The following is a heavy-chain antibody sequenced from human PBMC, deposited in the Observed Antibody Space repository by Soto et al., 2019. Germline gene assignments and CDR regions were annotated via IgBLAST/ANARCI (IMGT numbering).Heavy chain of an antibody. J-gene: IGHJ5*02. CDR1: GGTFSSYT. V-gene: IGHV1-69*02. CDR3: ATTVVRGANWFDP. CDR2: IIPMSGFA. D-gene: IGHD3-10*01. Sequence: QVQLVQSGAAVRKPGSSVKVSCKASGGTFSSYTVNWVRQAPGHGLEWMGSIIPMSGFAHYAEKFQGKVTITADKSSNTVYMELSSLRIEDTAVFYCATTVVRGANWFDPWGQGTLVTVSS.